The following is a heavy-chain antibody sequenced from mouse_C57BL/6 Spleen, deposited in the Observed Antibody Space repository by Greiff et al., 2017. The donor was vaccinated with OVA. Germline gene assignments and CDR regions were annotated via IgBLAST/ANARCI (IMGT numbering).Heavy chain of an antibody. CDR2: IYPGSGST. J-gene: IGHJ3*01. Sequence: QVQLQQSGAELVKPGASVKMSCKASGYTFTSYWITWVKQRPGQGLEWIGDIYPGSGSTNYNEKFKSKATLTVDTSSSTAYMQLSSLTSEDSAVYYCAMGYDYDYWFAYWGQGTLVTVSA. V-gene: IGHV1-55*01. CDR1: GYTFTSYW. D-gene: IGHD2-4*01. CDR3: AMGYDYDYWFAY.